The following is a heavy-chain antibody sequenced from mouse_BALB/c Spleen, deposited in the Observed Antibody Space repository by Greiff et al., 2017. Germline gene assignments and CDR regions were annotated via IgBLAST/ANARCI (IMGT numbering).Heavy chain of an antibody. Sequence: EVQLQESGPGLVKPSQSLSLTCTVTGYSITSDYAWNWIRQFPGNKLEWMGYISYSGSTSYNPSLKSRISITRDTSKNQFFLQLNSVTTEDTATYYCARDDGYHGDYWGQGTSVTVSS. CDR2: ISYSGST. CDR3: ARDDGYHGDY. D-gene: IGHD2-3*01. J-gene: IGHJ4*01. V-gene: IGHV3-2*02. CDR1: GYSITSDYA.